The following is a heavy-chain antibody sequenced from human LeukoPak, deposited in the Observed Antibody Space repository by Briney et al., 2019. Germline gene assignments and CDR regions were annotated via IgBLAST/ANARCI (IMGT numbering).Heavy chain of an antibody. CDR2: ISYDGRQK. V-gene: IGHV3-30*04. CDR1: GFTFNSYA. D-gene: IGHD2-8*02. J-gene: IGHJ4*02. Sequence: PGRSLGLSCAASGFTFNSYAMHWVRQAPGKGLEWVTVISYDGRQKYYADSVKGRFTISRDDSKKTLSVQMNSLRVEDTAVYYCVRETTGHFDSWGQGTLVTVSS. CDR3: VRETTGHFDS.